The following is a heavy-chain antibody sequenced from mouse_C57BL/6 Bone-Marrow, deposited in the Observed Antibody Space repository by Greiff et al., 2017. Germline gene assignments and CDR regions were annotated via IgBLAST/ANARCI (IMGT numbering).Heavy chain of an antibody. CDR2: IYPGGGYT. V-gene: IGHV1-63*01. J-gene: IGHJ3*01. D-gene: IGHD2-4*01. CDR3: AREGLRRGGFAY. Sequence: QVQLKPSGAELVRPGTSVKMSCKASGYTFTNYWIGWAKQRPGHGLEWIGDIYPGGGYTNYNEKFKGKATLTADKSSSTAYMQFSSLTSEDSAIYYCAREGLRRGGFAYWGQGTLVTVSA. CDR1: GYTFTNYW.